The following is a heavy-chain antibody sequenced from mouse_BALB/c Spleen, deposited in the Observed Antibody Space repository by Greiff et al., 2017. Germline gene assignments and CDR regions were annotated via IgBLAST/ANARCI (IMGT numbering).Heavy chain of an antibody. CDR1: GYTFTSYY. CDR2: INPSNGGT. Sequence: QVHVKQSGAELVKPGASVKLSCKASGYTFTSYYMYWVKQRPGQGLEWIGEINPSNGGTNFNEKFKSKATLTVDKSSSTAYMQLSSLTSEDSAVYYCTRGDYGSSYWYFDVWGAGTTVTVSS. J-gene: IGHJ1*01. D-gene: IGHD1-1*01. V-gene: IGHV1S81*02. CDR3: TRGDYGSSYWYFDV.